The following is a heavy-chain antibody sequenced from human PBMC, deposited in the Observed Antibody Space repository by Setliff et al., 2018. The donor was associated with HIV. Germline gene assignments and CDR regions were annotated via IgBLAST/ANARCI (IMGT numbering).Heavy chain of an antibody. CDR3: ARDKRYRFPFDS. V-gene: IGHV4-34*01. J-gene: IGHJ4*02. Sequence: SETLSLTCAVYGGSFSGYYWTWIRQPPGKGLEWIGDINHRGDTKYNPSLGSRVIISVDKSKNQFSLKLISLTAADTAKYFCARDKRYRFPFDSWGQGTLVTVS. CDR2: INHRGDT. D-gene: IGHD2-2*02. CDR1: GGSFSGYY.